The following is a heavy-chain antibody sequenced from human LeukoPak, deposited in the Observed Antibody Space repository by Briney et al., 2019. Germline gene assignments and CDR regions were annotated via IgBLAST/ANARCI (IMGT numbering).Heavy chain of an antibody. CDR2: IYYSGST. CDR3: ARRRCSSTSCKFDY. CDR1: GGSISSYY. V-gene: IGHV4-39*01. D-gene: IGHD2-2*01. Sequence: ASETLSLTCTVSGGSISSYYWGWIRQPPGKGLEWIGSIYYSGSTYYNPSLKSRVTISVDTSKNQFSLKLSSVTAADTAVYYCARRRCSSTSCKFDYWGQGTLVTVSS. J-gene: IGHJ4*02.